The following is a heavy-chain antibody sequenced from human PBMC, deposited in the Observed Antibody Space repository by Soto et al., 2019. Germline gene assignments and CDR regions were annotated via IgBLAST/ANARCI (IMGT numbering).Heavy chain of an antibody. CDR2: IIPMLGVR. V-gene: IGHV1-69*02. CDR3: TTGSWSGEVFDM. Sequence: QVQLVQSGAEVKKPGSSVKVSCKDSGGTFSTYSMFRVRQAPGQGLEWMGRIIPMLGVRNYAQRFQDRVTITADKSTATAHMELSSLRSEDTALYYCTTGSWSGEVFDMGGQGTMVSVSS. D-gene: IGHD1-1*01. CDR1: GGTFSTYS. J-gene: IGHJ3*02.